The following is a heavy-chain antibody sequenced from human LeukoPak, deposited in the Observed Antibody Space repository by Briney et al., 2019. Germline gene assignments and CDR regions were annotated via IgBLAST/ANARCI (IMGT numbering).Heavy chain of an antibody. D-gene: IGHD4-23*01. CDR3: LYGGNSGDWLY. V-gene: IGHV4-4*02. CDR1: SASISTGNW. J-gene: IGHJ4*02. CDR2: VFHAGGA. Sequence: PSGTLSLTCTVSSASISTGNWWTWVRQPPGKGLEWIGEVFHAGGANYNPSLKSRATMSVDKSNNQFSLNVISVTAADTAVYYCLYGGNSGDWLYWGQGTLVTVSS.